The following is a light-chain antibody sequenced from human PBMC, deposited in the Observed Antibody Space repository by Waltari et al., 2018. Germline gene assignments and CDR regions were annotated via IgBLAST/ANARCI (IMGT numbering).Light chain of an antibody. CDR2: SAS. CDR3: QQYYSDPIT. CDR1: QSFSSS. Sequence: DIKLIQSQSYFAAALGDIDPTTGRASQSFSSSLAWYQQKPGKAPKLLIYSASNLQSGVPSRFSGSKSGTDFTLTISSLQPEDIASYYCQQYYSDPITFGGGTKVEIK. J-gene: IGKJ4*01. V-gene: IGKV1-27*01.